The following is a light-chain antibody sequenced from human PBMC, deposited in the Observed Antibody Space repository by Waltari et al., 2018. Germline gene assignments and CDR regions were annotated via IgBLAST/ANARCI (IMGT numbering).Light chain of an antibody. V-gene: IGKV1-5*03. CDR2: KAS. CDR1: QSISIW. J-gene: IGKJ2*01. CDR3: QQYESYSYT. Sequence: FQMTHSPSTLPASLGDRFPITCRASQSISIWLAWYQQKPGKAPKLLIYKASRLETGVPSRFSGSGSGTEFTLTISSLQPDDFATYYCQQYESYSYTFGQGTKLEIK.